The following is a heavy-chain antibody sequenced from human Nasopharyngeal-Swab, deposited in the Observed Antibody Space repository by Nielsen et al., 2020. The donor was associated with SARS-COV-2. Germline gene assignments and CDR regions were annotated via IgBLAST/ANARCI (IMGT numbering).Heavy chain of an antibody. CDR2: INPNSGGT. CDR3: ARADLVGATTEWYYYYYGMDV. Sequence: WVRQAPGQGLEWMEWINPNSGGTNYAQKFQGWVTMTRDTSISTAYMELSRLRSDDTAVYYCARADLVGATTEWYYYYYGMDVWGQGTTVTISS. V-gene: IGHV1-2*04. D-gene: IGHD1-26*01. J-gene: IGHJ6*02.